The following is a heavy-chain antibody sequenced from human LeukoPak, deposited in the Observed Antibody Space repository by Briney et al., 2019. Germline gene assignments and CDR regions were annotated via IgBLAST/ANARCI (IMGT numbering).Heavy chain of an antibody. D-gene: IGHD2-2*01. CDR2: INHSGST. V-gene: IGHV4-34*01. CDR3: ARSKVVPAAFTRHYYGMDV. CDR1: GGSFSGYY. J-gene: IGHJ6*04. Sequence: SETLSLTCAVYGGSFSGYYWSWIRQPPGKGLEWIGEINHSGSTNYNPSLKSRVTISVDTFKNQFSLKLSSVTAADTAVYYCARSKVVPAAFTRHYYGMDVWGKGTTVTVSS.